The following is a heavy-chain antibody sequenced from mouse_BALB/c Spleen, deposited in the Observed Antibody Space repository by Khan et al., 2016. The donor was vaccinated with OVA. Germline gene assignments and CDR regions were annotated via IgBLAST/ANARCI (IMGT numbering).Heavy chain of an antibody. J-gene: IGHJ2*01. Sequence: EVQLQESGPGLVKPSQSLSLTCTVTGYSITSDYAWNWIRQFPGNKLEWVGYISYSGRTSYNPSLKSRISITRDTSKNQFFLQLNSVTTEDTATXCCARAGTITTVVATDCDYWGQGTTLTVSS. V-gene: IGHV3-2*02. CDR3: ARAGTITTVVATDCDY. D-gene: IGHD1-1*01. CDR2: ISYSGRT. CDR1: GYSITSDYA.